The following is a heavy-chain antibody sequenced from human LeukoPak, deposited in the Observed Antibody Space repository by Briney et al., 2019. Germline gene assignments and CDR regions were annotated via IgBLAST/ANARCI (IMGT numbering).Heavy chain of an antibody. J-gene: IGHJ5*02. CDR2: IYYSGST. CDR3: ARDLGIAAAGTRFDP. D-gene: IGHD6-13*01. V-gene: IGHV4-59*01. CDR1: EFTFSRST. Sequence: PGGSLRLSCAAPEFTFSRSTMTWIRQPPGKGLEWIGYIYYSGSTNYNPSLKSRVTISVDTSKNQFSLKLSSVTAADTAVYYCARDLGIAAAGTRFDPWGQGTLVTVSS.